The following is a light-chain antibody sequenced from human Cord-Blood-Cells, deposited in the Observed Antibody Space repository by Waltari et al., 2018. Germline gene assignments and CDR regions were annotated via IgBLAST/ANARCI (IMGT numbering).Light chain of an antibody. CDR2: DVS. V-gene: IGLV2-23*02. J-gene: IGLJ3*02. CDR1: SSDVGGYNY. Sequence: QSALTQPASVSGSPGQSITIPSTGTSSDVGGYNYLSWYQQHPGKAPKLMIYDVSKRPSGVSNRFSGSKSGNTASLTISGLQAEDEADYYCCSYAGSSTLVFGGGTKLTVL. CDR3: CSYAGSSTLV.